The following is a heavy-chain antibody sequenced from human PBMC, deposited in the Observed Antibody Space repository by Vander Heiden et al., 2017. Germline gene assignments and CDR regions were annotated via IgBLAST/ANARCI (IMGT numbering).Heavy chain of an antibody. J-gene: IGHJ3*02. CDR2: ISWNSGDI. D-gene: IGHD1-1*01. V-gene: IGHV3-9*01. CDR3: AKDTTGTGAFDI. CDR1: GFTFGDYA. Sequence: EVLLVASGGGLLQPGRPLSISCLAPGFTFGDYAMQWGRQAPGKGLEWVSGISWNSGDIGYVDYVKGRFTISRDNAKNSLYLQMNSLRVEDTALYYCAKDTTGTGAFDIWGQGTMVTVSS.